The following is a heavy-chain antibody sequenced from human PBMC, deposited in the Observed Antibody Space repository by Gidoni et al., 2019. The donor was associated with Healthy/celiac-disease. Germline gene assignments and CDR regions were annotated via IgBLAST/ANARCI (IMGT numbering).Heavy chain of an antibody. CDR3: ASQVYGGHFDY. V-gene: IGHV3-48*03. CDR2: ISSSGSTI. J-gene: IGHJ4*02. Sequence: EVQLVESGGGLVQPGGSLRLSCAASGFTFSSYEMNWVRQAPGKGLEWVSYISSSGSTIYYADSVKGRFTISRDNAKNSLYLQMNSLRAEDTAVYYCASQVYGGHFDYWGQGTLVTVSS. D-gene: IGHD6-6*01. CDR1: GFTFSSYE.